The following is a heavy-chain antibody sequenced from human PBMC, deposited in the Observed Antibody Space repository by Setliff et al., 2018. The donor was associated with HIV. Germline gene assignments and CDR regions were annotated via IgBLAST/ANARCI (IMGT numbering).Heavy chain of an antibody. CDR3: TKKGPKGQWLVDLYFDS. D-gene: IGHD6-19*01. CDR1: GFIFNNYA. V-gene: IGHV3-23*01. CDR2: ISGSGGST. J-gene: IGHJ4*02. Sequence: LRLSCAASGFIFNNYAMSWVRQAPGKGLEWVSVISGSGGSTYVADSVKGRFTISRDNSENTLYLQMNSLRAGDTAVYYCTKKGPKGQWLVDLYFDSWGQGTLVTVSS.